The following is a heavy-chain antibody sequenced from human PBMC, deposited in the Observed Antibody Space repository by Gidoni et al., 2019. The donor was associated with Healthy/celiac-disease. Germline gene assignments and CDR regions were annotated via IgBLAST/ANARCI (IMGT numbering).Heavy chain of an antibody. V-gene: IGHV3-74*01. D-gene: IGHD6-13*01. CDR2: INSDGSST. CDR1: GFTFSSYW. Sequence: EVQLVESGGGLVPPGGSLRLSCAASGFTFSSYWMHWVRQATGKGRVGVSRINSDGSSTSYADSVKGRFTISRDNAKNTLYLQMNSLRAEDTAVYYCARDQGQQPFDYWGQGTLVTVSS. CDR3: ARDQGQQPFDY. J-gene: IGHJ4*02.